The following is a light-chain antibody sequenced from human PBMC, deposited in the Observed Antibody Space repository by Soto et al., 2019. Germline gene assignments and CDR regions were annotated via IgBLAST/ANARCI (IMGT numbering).Light chain of an antibody. CDR1: SGHSSYI. V-gene: IGLV4-60*02. CDR2: VEGSGSY. Sequence: QLVLTQSSSASASLGSSVKLTCTLSSGHSSYIIAWHQQQPWKAPRYLMKVEGSGSYNKVSGVPDRFSGSSSGADRYLTISNLQFEDEADYYCETWDTNIWVFGGGTKLTVL. CDR3: ETWDTNIWV. J-gene: IGLJ3*02.